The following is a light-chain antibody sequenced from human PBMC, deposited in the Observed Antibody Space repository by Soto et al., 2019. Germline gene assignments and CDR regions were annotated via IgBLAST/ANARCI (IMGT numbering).Light chain of an antibody. J-gene: IGLJ2*01. Sequence: SALTQPPSASGSPGQSVTISCTGTSSDVGGYNYVSWFQQHPGKAPKLMIDEVSKRPSGVPDRFSGSKSGNTASLTVSGLQAEDEADYYCTSYAGSNIWVFGGGTQLTVL. CDR2: EVS. V-gene: IGLV2-8*01. CDR3: TSYAGSNIWV. CDR1: SSDVGGYNY.